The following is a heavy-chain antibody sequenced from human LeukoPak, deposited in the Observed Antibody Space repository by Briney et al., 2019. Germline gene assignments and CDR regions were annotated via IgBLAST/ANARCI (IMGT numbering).Heavy chain of an antibody. CDR1: GFIFSSHS. CDR3: ARDRDYGDYSGAFDI. CDR2: ISSSSSYI. J-gene: IGHJ3*02. Sequence: GGSLRLFCAASGFIFSSHSMNWVRQAPGKGLGWVSSISSSSSYIYYADSVKGRFTISRDNAKNSLYLQMNSLRAEDTAVYYCARDRDYGDYSGAFDIWGQGTMVTVSS. D-gene: IGHD4-17*01. V-gene: IGHV3-21*01.